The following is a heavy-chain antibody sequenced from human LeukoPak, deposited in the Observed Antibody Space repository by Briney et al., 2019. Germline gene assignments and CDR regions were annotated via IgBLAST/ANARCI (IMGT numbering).Heavy chain of an antibody. CDR1: GFTFSDYS. CDR2: IKNKANSYTT. Sequence: SGGSLRLSCAASGFTFSDYSINWVRQAPGKGLEWVGRIKNKANSYTTEYAASVKGRFTVSREDSKNALYLQMNSLKTEDTAVYYCTREGRYCSSTSCYVCLDFWGQGTLVAVSS. D-gene: IGHD2-2*01. CDR3: TREGRYCSSTSCYVCLDF. V-gene: IGHV3-72*01. J-gene: IGHJ4*02.